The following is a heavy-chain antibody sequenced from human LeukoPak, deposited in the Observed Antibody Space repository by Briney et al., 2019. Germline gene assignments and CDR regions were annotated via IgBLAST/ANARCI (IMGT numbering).Heavy chain of an antibody. D-gene: IGHD3-10*01. V-gene: IGHV3-20*04. CDR3: ARDLLWFGEFSGPIDY. CDR1: GFTFDDYG. Sequence: PGGSLRLSCAASGFTFDDYGMSWVRQAPGKWLEWVSGINWNGGSTGYADSVKGRFTISRDNAKNSLYLQMNSLRAEDTALYYCARDLLWFGEFSGPIDYWGQGTLVTVSS. J-gene: IGHJ4*02. CDR2: INWNGGST.